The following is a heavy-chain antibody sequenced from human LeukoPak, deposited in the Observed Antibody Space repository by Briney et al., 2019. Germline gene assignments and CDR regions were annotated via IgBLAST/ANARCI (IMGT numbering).Heavy chain of an antibody. CDR3: SRSLDY. V-gene: IGHV3-7*01. CDR1: GFPFSDYW. CDR2: IKQDGSEG. Sequence: GGSLRLSCAASGFPFSDYWMDWVRQAPGKGMEWVANIKQDGSEGYYADSVKGRFTISRDNAKSSLYLQMDSLRAEDTAVYYCSRSLDYWGQGALVTVSS. J-gene: IGHJ4*02.